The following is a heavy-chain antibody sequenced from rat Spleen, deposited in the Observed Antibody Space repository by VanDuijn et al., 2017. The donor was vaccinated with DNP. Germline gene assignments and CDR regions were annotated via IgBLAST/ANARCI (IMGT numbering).Heavy chain of an antibody. CDR1: GFTFSDYN. Sequence: EVQLVESGGGLVQPGRSLKLSCAASGFTFSDYNMAWVRQAPTKGLEWVAYISYDGGSTYYGDSVKGRFTISRDNAKSTLYLQMNSLRSEDMATYYCARHPSYFDYWGQGVMVTVSS. CDR2: ISYDGGST. V-gene: IGHV5-22*01. CDR3: ARHPSYFDY. J-gene: IGHJ2*01.